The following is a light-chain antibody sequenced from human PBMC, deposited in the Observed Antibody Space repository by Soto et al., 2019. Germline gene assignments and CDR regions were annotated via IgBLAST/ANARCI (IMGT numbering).Light chain of an antibody. CDR1: QDINNY. V-gene: IGKV1-39*01. CDR3: QQSFRT. Sequence: DIQMTQSPSSLSASVGDRVTITCRTSQDINNYLNWYQQKPGQAPKLLIYGAYTLQGGVPSRFSGSGSGTDFTLTISSLQPEDFATYYCQQSFRTFGQGTKVDI. CDR2: GAY. J-gene: IGKJ1*01.